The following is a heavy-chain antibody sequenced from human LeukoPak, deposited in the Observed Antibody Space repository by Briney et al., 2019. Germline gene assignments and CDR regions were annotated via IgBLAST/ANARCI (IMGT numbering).Heavy chain of an antibody. Sequence: PGGSLRLSCAASGFTVSSSYMSWVRQAPGKGLEWVSVIYSGGSTYYADSVKGRFTISRDNSKNTLYLQMNSLRAEDTAVYYCARDRYDSSGFNWFDPWGQGTLVTVSS. CDR3: ARDRYDSSGFNWFDP. CDR2: IYSGGST. V-gene: IGHV3-66*01. D-gene: IGHD3-22*01. J-gene: IGHJ5*02. CDR1: GFTVSSSY.